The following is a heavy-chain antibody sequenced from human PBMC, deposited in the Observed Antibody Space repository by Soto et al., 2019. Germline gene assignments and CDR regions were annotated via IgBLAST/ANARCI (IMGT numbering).Heavy chain of an antibody. V-gene: IGHV1-18*01. CDR1: GYTFTSYG. CDR3: ARDDGYIVVVPAAPHDAFDI. CDR2: ISAYNGNT. D-gene: IGHD2-2*01. J-gene: IGHJ3*02. Sequence: QVQLVQSGAEVKKPGASVKVSCKASGYTFTSYGISWVRQAPGQGLEWMGWISAYNGNTNYAQKLQGRVTMTTDTSTSTAYMELSSLRSDDTAVYYCARDDGYIVVVPAAPHDAFDIWGQGTMVTVSS.